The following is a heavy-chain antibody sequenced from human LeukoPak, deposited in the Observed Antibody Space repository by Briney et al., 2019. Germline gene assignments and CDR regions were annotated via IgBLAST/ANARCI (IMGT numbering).Heavy chain of an antibody. CDR3: AKRAENSSGYYLYYFDY. Sequence: GSGDYTYYADSVKGRFTISRDNSKNTLYLQMNSLRAEDTAVYYCAKRAENSSGYYLYYFDYWGQGTLVTVSS. D-gene: IGHD3-22*01. J-gene: IGHJ4*02. V-gene: IGHV3-23*01. CDR2: GSGDYT.